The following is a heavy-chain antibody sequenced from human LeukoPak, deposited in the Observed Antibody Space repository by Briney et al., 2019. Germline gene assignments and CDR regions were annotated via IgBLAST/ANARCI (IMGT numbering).Heavy chain of an antibody. D-gene: IGHD5-12*01. Sequence: GGSLRLSCAASGFTFSSHAMSWVRQAPGKGLEWVSGITGRGGDTYYADSVKGRFTISRDNPKNTLYLQMNSLRAEDTAVYYCAKDLPYGGYLESYFDYWGQGALVTVSS. CDR2: ITGRGGDT. J-gene: IGHJ4*02. CDR3: AKDLPYGGYLESYFDY. CDR1: GFTFSSHA. V-gene: IGHV3-23*01.